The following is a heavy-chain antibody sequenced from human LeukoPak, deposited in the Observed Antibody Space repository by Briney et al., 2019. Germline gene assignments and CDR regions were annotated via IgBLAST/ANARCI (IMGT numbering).Heavy chain of an antibody. V-gene: IGHV3-9*01. D-gene: IGHD3-10*01. CDR2: ITWNSGSI. J-gene: IGHJ3*02. CDR1: GFTFDDYA. CDR3: AKDISPLELVFAFDI. Sequence: GGSLRLSCAASGFTFDDYAMHWVRQAPGKGLEWVSGITWNSGSIGYADSVKGRFAISRDNAKNSLYLQMNNLRAEDTALYYCAKDISPLELVFAFDIWGQGTMVTVSS.